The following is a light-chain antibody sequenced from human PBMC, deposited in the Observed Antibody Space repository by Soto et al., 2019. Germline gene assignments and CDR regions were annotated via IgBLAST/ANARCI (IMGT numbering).Light chain of an antibody. CDR2: GAS. V-gene: IGKV3-15*01. Sequence: TVLTQSPATLSVSPGERATLSCRAAQSVATNLAWYQQNPGQPPRLLIYGASTRAAGIPARFSGSGSGTDFPLTISSLQSEDFALYFCQQYNDWPFTFGPGTKVDI. J-gene: IGKJ3*01. CDR1: QSVATN. CDR3: QQYNDWPFT.